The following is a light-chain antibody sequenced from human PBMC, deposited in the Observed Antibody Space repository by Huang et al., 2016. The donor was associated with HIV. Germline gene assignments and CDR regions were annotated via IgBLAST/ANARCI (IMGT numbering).Light chain of an antibody. CDR2: DSS. J-gene: IGKJ4*01. CDR3: QQRSDWPLT. CDR1: QNIGTY. Sequence: EVVLTQSPVTLSLSPGKRAPLSCRASQNIGTYLAWYQQKPGQAPRLLIFDSSNRAAGIPARFSGSGSGTDFTLTISSLDPEDFAVYYCQQRSDWPLTFGGGTKLEIK. V-gene: IGKV3-11*01.